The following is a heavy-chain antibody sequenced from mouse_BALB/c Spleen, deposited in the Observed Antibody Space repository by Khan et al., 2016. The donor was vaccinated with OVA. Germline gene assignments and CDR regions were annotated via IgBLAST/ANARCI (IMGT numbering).Heavy chain of an antibody. CDR1: GYSFTSYW. Sequence: VQLQESGAELVRPGASVKLSCKASGYSFTSYWMNWVKQRPGQGLVWIGLIHPSDSETRLNQKFKDKATLTVDKSSSTAYMQLSSPTSEDSAVYDVARGTTASYWYFDVWGAGTTVTVSS. J-gene: IGHJ1*01. CDR2: IHPSDSET. CDR3: ARGTTASYWYFDV. V-gene: IGHV1S82*01. D-gene: IGHD1-2*01.